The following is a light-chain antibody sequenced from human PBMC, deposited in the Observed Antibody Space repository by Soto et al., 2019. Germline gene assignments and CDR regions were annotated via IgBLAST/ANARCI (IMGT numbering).Light chain of an antibody. CDR3: QRYNNWPPWT. Sequence: EIVMTQSPATLSVSPGERATLSCRASQSVSSNLAWYQQKPGQAPRLLIYGASTRATGIPARFSGSWSGTEFTLTISSLQSEDLAVYYCQRYNNWPPWTVGQGTKVEIK. V-gene: IGKV3-15*01. J-gene: IGKJ1*01. CDR1: QSVSSN. CDR2: GAS.